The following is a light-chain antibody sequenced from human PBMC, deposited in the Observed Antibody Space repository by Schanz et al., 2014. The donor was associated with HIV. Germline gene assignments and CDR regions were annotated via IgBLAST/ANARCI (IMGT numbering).Light chain of an antibody. V-gene: IGKV1-27*01. CDR2: GAS. J-gene: IGKJ2*01. Sequence: DIQMTQSPSSLSASLGARVTITCRASRDISTHLAWYQRRPGMVPKVLIFGASTLQSGVPSRFSGSGSGTVFTLTISGLQPEDVATYYCQKYNSAPYTFGPGTSLEI. CDR3: QKYNSAPYT. CDR1: RDISTH.